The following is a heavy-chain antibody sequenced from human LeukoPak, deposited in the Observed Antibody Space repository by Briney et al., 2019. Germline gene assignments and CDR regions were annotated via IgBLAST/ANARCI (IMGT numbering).Heavy chain of an antibody. CDR1: GLTFSSYS. Sequence: GGSLRLSCAASGLTFSSYSMNWVRQAPGKGLEWVSYISSSSSTIYYADSVKGRFTISRDNSKNTLFLQMNNLRPEDTAVYFCARDGIRGGNYPNYFDYWGQGSLVTVSS. V-gene: IGHV3-48*04. CDR3: ARDGIRGGNYPNYFDY. J-gene: IGHJ4*02. D-gene: IGHD1-26*01. CDR2: ISSSSSTI.